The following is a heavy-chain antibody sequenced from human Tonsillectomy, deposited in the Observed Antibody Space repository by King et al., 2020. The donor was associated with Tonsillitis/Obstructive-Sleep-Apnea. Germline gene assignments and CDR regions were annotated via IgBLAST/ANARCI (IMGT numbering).Heavy chain of an antibody. CDR3: AREYYYDSSSYRANSFDV. V-gene: IGHV6-1*01. J-gene: IGHJ3*01. Sequence: VQLQQSGPGLVKPSQTLSVTCVISGDSVSSSSAAWTWIRQSPSRGLEWLGRTYYRSNWYNDYAASVKSRISINVDTSKNQFSLHLTSVTPEDTAVYYCAREYYYDSSSYRANSFDVWGRATMVTVSS. D-gene: IGHD3-22*01. CDR2: TYYRSNWYN. CDR1: GDSVSSSSAA.